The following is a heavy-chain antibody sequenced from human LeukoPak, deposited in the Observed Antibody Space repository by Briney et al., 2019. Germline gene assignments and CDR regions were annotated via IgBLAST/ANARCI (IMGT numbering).Heavy chain of an antibody. D-gene: IGHD1-26*01. CDR2: INPNSGGT. V-gene: IGHV1-2*02. Sequence: ASVKVSCKTSGYTFTNYYMHWVRQAPGQGLEWMGWINPNSGGTNYAQKFQGRVTMTRDTSISTAYMELSRLRSDDTAVYYCASSIKWELLGYFDYWGQGTLVTVSS. J-gene: IGHJ4*02. CDR1: GYTFTNYY. CDR3: ASSIKWELLGYFDY.